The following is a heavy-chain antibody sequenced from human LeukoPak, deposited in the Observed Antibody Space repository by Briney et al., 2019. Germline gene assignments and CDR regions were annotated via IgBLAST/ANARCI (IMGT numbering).Heavy chain of an antibody. CDR3: ARQAGSGSYYNGGYYYGMDV. V-gene: IGHV3-21*01. J-gene: IGHJ6*02. D-gene: IGHD3-10*01. CDR2: ISSSSSYI. CDR1: GFTFSSYS. Sequence: GGSLRLSCAASGFTFSSYSMNWVRQAPGKGLEWVSSISSSSSYIYYADSVKGRFTISRDNAKNSLYLQMNSLRAEDTAVYYCARQAGSGSYYNGGYYYGMDVWGQGTTVTVSS.